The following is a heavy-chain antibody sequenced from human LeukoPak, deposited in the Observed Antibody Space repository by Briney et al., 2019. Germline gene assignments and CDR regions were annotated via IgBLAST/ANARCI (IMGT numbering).Heavy chain of an antibody. CDR1: GFTFSIYA. D-gene: IGHD3-3*01. J-gene: IGHJ4*02. V-gene: IGHV3-23*01. Sequence: GGSLRLSCAASGFTFSIYAMSWVRQAPGKGLEWVSTISGSGGSTYYADSVKGRFTISRDNSKNTLYLQMNSLRAEDTAVYYCTKNSHYDFWSGYLYSTWGQGTLVTVSS. CDR3: TKNSHYDFWSGYLYST. CDR2: ISGSGGST.